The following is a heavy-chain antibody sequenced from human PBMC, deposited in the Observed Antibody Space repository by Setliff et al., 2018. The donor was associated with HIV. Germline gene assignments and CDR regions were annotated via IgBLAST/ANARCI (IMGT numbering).Heavy chain of an antibody. D-gene: IGHD5-18*01. J-gene: IGHJ4*02. V-gene: IGHV4-31*03. CDR1: GGSVNSATYY. Sequence: SETLSLTCTVYGGSVNSATYYWSWIRQHPGKGLEWIGYIDYSGSAFYNPSLKSRITISVDTSKNQFSLRMKSVTAADTAMYYCAREGKTAMVTKYDYWGQGTMVTVSS. CDR2: IDYSGSA. CDR3: AREGKTAMVTKYDY.